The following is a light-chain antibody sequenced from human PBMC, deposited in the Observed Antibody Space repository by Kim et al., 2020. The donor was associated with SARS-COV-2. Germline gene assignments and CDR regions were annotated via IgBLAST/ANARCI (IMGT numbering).Light chain of an antibody. CDR2: AAS. CDR3: KQSYSTPQK. J-gene: IGKJ1*01. Sequence: AAVGDRGTMTGRERQSISSYLNWYQQKPGKATKLRIYAASSLQSGVPTRFSGSGSGTDFTLTISSLQPEDFATYYCKQSYSTPQKLGQGTKVEIK. V-gene: IGKV1-39*01. CDR1: QSISSY.